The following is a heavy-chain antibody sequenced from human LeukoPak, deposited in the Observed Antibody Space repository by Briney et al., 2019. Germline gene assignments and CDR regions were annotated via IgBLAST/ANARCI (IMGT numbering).Heavy chain of an antibody. J-gene: IGHJ3*02. Sequence: ASVKVSCKVSGYTLTELAMHWVRQVPGKGLEWMGGYDPEEGKTVYAQKFQVRITMTDDTSTDTTYMELSSLRSEDTAVYYCAADPQWGSTYHIWGQGTVVIVSS. V-gene: IGHV1-24*01. CDR2: YDPEEGKT. CDR1: GYTLTELA. D-gene: IGHD3-16*01. CDR3: AADPQWGSTYHI.